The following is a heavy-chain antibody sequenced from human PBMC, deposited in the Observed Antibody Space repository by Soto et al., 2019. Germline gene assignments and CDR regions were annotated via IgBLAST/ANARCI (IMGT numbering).Heavy chain of an antibody. CDR3: AGGGLMVVVGP. CDR1: GGTFSSYT. Sequence: QVQLVQSGAEVKKPGSSVKVSCKASGGTFSSYTISWVRQAPGQGLEWMGRIIPTLGIANYAQKFQGRVTISADTSTSTAYLELSSLRSVDTAVYSCAGGGLMVVVGPWGEGTLVTVSS. D-gene: IGHD2-21*01. CDR2: IIPTLGIA. J-gene: IGHJ5*02. V-gene: IGHV1-69*02.